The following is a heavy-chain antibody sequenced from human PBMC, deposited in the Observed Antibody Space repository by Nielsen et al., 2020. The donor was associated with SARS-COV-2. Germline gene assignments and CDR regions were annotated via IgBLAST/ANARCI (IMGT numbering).Heavy chain of an antibody. CDR3: ANFWD. D-gene: IGHD3-3*01. Sequence: GESPKISCAASAFTFSNYAVHWVRQAPGKGLEWVAVISSDGREKYYADSVRGRFSISRDTSKNTVYLQMNSVRADDTGVYYCANFWDWGQGTLVTVSS. V-gene: IGHV3-30*04. CDR2: ISSDGREK. J-gene: IGHJ4*02. CDR1: AFTFSNYA.